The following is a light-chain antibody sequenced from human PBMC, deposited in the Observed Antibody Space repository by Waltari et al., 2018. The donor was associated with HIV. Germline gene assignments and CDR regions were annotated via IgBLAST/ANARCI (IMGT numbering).Light chain of an antibody. Sequence: EIVLTQSPGTLSLSPGERVTLSCRASQSVSSSYLAWYQQKPGQAPRLLIYGASSRATGIPDRFSGSGSGADFTLSISRLEPEDFAVYYCQQYGRSAFTFGPGTKVDIK. CDR1: QSVSSSY. J-gene: IGKJ3*01. V-gene: IGKV3-20*01. CDR2: GAS. CDR3: QQYGRSAFT.